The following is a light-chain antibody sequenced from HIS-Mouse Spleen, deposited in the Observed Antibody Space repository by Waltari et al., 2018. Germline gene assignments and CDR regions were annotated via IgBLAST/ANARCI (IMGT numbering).Light chain of an antibody. CDR2: GAS. CDR3: QQYNNWPPIP. CDR1: QSVSTN. V-gene: IGKV3-15*01. J-gene: IGKJ5*01. Sequence: EIVMTQSPATLSVSPGERATLSCRASQSVSTNLAWYQQKHGQPPRLIIYGASTRATGIPATFSGSGSGTEFTLTISSMQSEDFAVYYCQQYNNWPPIPFGPGTRLEIK.